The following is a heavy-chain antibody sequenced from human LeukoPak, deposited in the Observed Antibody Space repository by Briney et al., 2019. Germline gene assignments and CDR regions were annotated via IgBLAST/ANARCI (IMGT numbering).Heavy chain of an antibody. Sequence: ASVKVSCKASGYTFTGYYMDWVRQAPGQGLEWMGWINPNSGGTNYAQKFQGRVTMTRDTSISTAYMELSRLRSDDTAVYYCARSKIAARHDVDLDYWGQGTLVTVSS. CDR3: ARSKIAARHDVDLDY. CDR1: GYTFTGYY. CDR2: INPNSGGT. V-gene: IGHV1-2*02. J-gene: IGHJ4*02. D-gene: IGHD6-6*01.